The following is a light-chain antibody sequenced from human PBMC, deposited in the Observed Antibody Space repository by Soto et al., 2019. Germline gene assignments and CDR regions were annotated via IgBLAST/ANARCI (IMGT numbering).Light chain of an antibody. V-gene: IGLV4-69*01. Sequence: QSVLTKSPSASASLGASVKLTCTLSSGHSSYAIAWHQQQPEKGPRYLMKLNSDGSHSKGDGIPDRFSGSSSGAVRYLTISSLQSEDEADYYCQTWGTGIQVFGGGTKLTVL. CDR2: LNSDGSH. CDR3: QTWGTGIQV. CDR1: SGHSSYA. J-gene: IGLJ3*02.